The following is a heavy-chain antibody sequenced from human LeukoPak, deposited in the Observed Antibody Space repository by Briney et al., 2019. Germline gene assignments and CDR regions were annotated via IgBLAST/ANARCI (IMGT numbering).Heavy chain of an antibody. CDR1: GFTFSSYS. D-gene: IGHD6-13*01. J-gene: IGHJ5*02. V-gene: IGHV3-48*04. CDR3: ARGSGAADAPQNP. Sequence: PGGSLRLSCAASGFTFSSYSMNWVRQAPGKGLEWVSYISSSSSTIYYADSVKGRFTISRDNAKNSLYLQMNSLRAEDTAVYYCARGSGAADAPQNPWGQGTLVTVSS. CDR2: ISSSSSTI.